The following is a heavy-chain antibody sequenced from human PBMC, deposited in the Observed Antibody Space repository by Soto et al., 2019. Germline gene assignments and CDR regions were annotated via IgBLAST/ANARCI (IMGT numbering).Heavy chain of an antibody. Sequence: GGSLRLSCAASGFTFSSYAMSWVRQAPGKGLEWVSAISGSGGSTYYADSVKGRSTISRDNSKNTLYLQMNSLRAEDTAVYYCAKDGGSSSNPSFFDYWGQGTLVTVSS. CDR1: GFTFSSYA. J-gene: IGHJ4*02. V-gene: IGHV3-23*01. CDR3: AKDGGSSSNPSFFDY. CDR2: ISGSGGST. D-gene: IGHD6-13*01.